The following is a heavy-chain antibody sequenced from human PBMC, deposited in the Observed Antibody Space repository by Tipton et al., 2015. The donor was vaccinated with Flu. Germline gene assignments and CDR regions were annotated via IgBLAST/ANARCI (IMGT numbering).Heavy chain of an antibody. CDR2: IYHSGTT. V-gene: IGHV4-38-2*01. J-gene: IGHJ4*02. CDR1: GYSIRSAYY. Sequence: TLSLTCSVSGYSIRSAYYWGWVRRPPGKGLEWIGTIYHSGTTYYNPSLKSRLTISVDTSKNQFSLRLSSVTAADTAVYYCGRHTGDSVRGVIDYWGQGTLVTVSS. D-gene: IGHD3-10*02. CDR3: GRHTGDSVRGVIDY.